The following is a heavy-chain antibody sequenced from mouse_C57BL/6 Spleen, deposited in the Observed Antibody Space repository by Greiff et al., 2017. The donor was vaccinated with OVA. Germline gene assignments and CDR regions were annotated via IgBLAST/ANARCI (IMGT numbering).Heavy chain of an antibody. J-gene: IGHJ2*01. CDR3: ALKQGGLYYFDY. Sequence: QVHVKQPGAELVMPGASVKLSCKASGYTFTSYWMHWVKQRPGQGLEWIGEIDPSDSYTNYNQKFKGKSTLTVDKSSSTAYMQLSSLTSEDSAVYYCALKQGGLYYFDYWGQGTTLTVSS. CDR2: IDPSDSYT. D-gene: IGHD1-3*01. V-gene: IGHV1-69*01. CDR1: GYTFTSYW.